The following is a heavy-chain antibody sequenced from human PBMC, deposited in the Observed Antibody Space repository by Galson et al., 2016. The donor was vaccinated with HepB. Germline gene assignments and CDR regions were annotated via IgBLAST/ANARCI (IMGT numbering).Heavy chain of an antibody. D-gene: IGHD1-1*01. CDR1: GGSISSGGYS. CDR2: IYSSGST. V-gene: IGHV4-31*03. J-gene: IGHJ5*02. CDR3: AKNEGIGYNWFGP. Sequence: TLSLTCTVSGGSISSGGYSWSWNRQHPGKGLEWIGYIYSSGSTYYNPSLKSRVTISIDTSKNQFSLKLSSVTAADTALYYCAKNEGIGYNWFGPWGQGTLVAVSS.